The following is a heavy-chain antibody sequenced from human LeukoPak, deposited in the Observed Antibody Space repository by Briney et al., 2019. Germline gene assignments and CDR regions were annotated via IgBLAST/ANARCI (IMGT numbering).Heavy chain of an antibody. CDR1: GFPFDNHG. V-gene: IGHV1-18*04. J-gene: IGHJ5*02. CDR2: ISGYNGHT. D-gene: IGHD3-16*01. CDR3: ARDKGGYSDP. Sequence: AASVKVSCKTSGFPFDNHGTIWVRQAPGQGREWMGWISGYNGHTRYGQRLQGRGTMATDKSTSTAYLELMNLRSDDTAIYFCARDKGGYSDPWGQGTLVTVSS.